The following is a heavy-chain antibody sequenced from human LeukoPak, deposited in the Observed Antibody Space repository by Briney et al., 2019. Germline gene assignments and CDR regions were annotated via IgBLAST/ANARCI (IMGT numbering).Heavy chain of an antibody. CDR2: INHSGST. D-gene: IGHD5-12*01. CDR1: GGSFSGYY. Sequence: SETLSLTCAVYGGSFSGYYWSWIRQPPGKGLEWIGEINHSGSTNYNPSLKSRVTISVDTSTNQFSLKLSSVTAADTAVYYCARAPNYSGYDFNWFDPWGQGTLVTVSS. CDR3: ARAPNYSGYDFNWFDP. V-gene: IGHV4-34*01. J-gene: IGHJ5*02.